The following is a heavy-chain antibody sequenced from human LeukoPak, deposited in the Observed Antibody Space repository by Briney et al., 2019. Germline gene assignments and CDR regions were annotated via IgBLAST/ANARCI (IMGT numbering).Heavy chain of an antibody. CDR2: INTRRTT. CDR3: ARGAFHTTSVWFDP. J-gene: IGHJ5*02. Sequence: PSETLSLTCAVSGESFSHYYWSWLRQTPRKGLEWIGEINTRRTTKYNPSLKSRVAISIDTSRNQFSLQVTSVTAADTAVFYCARGAFHTTSVWFDPWGQGTLVTVSS. V-gene: IGHV4-34*01. CDR1: GESFSHYY. D-gene: IGHD1-14*01.